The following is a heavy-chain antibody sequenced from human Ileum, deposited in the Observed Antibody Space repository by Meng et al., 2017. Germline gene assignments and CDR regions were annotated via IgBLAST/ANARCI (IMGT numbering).Heavy chain of an antibody. V-gene: IGHV3-74*01. CDR1: GLAFSSYW. CDR2: INPDGDSP. D-gene: IGHD3-3*02. CDR3: ATFKYSISALDY. Sequence: GESLKISCAASGLAFSSYWMHWVRQAPGKGLVWVSHINPDGDSPSYADSVKGRFTTSRDNAKSTLYLQMNSLGAEDTAVYYCATFKYSISALDYWGQGAQVTVSS. J-gene: IGHJ4*02.